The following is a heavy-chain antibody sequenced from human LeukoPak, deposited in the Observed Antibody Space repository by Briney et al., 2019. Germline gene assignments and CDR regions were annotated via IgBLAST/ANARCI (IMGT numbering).Heavy chain of an antibody. CDR2: ITGSGDNT. V-gene: IGHV3-23*01. CDR1: GFRFSTYA. J-gene: IGHJ4*02. D-gene: IGHD3-3*01. Sequence: PGGSLRLSCAASGFRFSTYAMNWVRQAPEKGLEWVSGITGSGDNTYHTDSVKGRFTISRDNSNNMLYLHMNSLRAEDTAIYFCAKDLPDRWRKFDNWGQGTLVTVSS. CDR3: AKDLPDRWRKFDN.